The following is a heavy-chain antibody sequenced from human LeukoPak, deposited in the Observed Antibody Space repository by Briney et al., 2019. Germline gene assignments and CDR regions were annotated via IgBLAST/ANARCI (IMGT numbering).Heavy chain of an antibody. CDR1: GFTVSNSY. V-gene: IGHV3-53*01. CDR2: VYSGGSGST. Sequence: GGSLRLSCAASGFTVSNSYMSWVRQAPGKGLEWVSVVYSGGSGSTYYADSVKGRFTISTDNSKNTLNLQTNSLRAEDTAVYYCAHREATSWAHDYWGQGTLVTVSS. CDR3: AHREATSWAHDY. J-gene: IGHJ4*02. D-gene: IGHD2-2*01.